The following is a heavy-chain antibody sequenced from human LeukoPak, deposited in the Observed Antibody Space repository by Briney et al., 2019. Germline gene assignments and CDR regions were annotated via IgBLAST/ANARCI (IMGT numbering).Heavy chain of an antibody. D-gene: IGHD1-7*01. Sequence: TGGSLRLSCAASGFTFSSYSLNWVRQAPGKGLEGVSYISSSSTIYYADPVKGRFTISRDNAKSSMYLQMNSLRAEDTAVYYCARGDSWNSYYYYYMDVWGKETSVTVSS. CDR1: GFTFSSYS. J-gene: IGHJ6*03. V-gene: IGHV3-48*04. CDR3: ARGDSWNSYYYYYMDV. CDR2: ISSSSTI.